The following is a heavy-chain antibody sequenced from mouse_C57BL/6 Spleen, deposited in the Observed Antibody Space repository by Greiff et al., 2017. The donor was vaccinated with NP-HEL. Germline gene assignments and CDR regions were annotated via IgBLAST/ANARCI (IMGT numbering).Heavy chain of an antibody. D-gene: IGHD1-1*01. Sequence: EVQVVESGGGLVKPGGSLKLSCAASGFTFSDYGMHWVRPAPEKGLEWVAYISSGSSTIYYADTVKGRFTISRDNAKNTLFLQMTSLRSEDTAMYYCASGVVAHWYFDVWGTGTTVTVSS. CDR1: GFTFSDYG. CDR2: ISSGSSTI. CDR3: ASGVVAHWYFDV. J-gene: IGHJ1*03. V-gene: IGHV5-17*01.